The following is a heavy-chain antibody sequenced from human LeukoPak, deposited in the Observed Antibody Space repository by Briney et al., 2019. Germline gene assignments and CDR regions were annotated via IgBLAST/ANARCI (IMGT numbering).Heavy chain of an antibody. CDR1: GFSFSTYW. Sequence: PGGSLRLSCAASGFSFSTYWMDWVRQAPGKGLEWVGNINQDGSVQRYVDSVRGRFTISRDNARKSVYLQMSALRVEDTAVYYCTIDFVFWGQGSLVTASS. V-gene: IGHV3-7*01. J-gene: IGHJ4*02. CDR2: INQDGSVQ. D-gene: IGHD3-3*01. CDR3: TIDFVF.